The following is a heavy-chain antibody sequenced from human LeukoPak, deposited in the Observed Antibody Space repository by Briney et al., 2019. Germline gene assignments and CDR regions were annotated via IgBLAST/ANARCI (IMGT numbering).Heavy chain of an antibody. V-gene: IGHV4-38-2*02. CDR2: MHHSGNT. J-gene: IGHJ4*02. Sequence: SETLSLTCTVSGYSISGGYYWGWIRQAPGRGLEWIGSMHHSGNTYYNPSLKSRAAISVDTSKNQLSLRLDDVTAADTAVYYCGRGRWLQLLDYWGQGTLVGVSS. CDR1: GYSISGGYY. CDR3: GRGRWLQLLDY. D-gene: IGHD5-24*01.